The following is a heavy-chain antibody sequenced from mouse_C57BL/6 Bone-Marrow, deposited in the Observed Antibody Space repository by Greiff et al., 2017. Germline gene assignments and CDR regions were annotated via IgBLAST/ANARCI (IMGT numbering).Heavy chain of an antibody. D-gene: IGHD1-1*01. CDR2: IYPRDGST. CDR1: VYTFTDHT. V-gene: IGHV1-78*01. CDR3: ARWSYYYGSSFYYAMDY. Sequence: QVQLQQSDAELVKPGASVKISCKVSVYTFTDHTIHWMKQRPEQGLEWIGYIYPRDGSTKYNEKFKGKATLTADKSSSTAYMQLNSLTSEDSAVYFCARWSYYYGSSFYYAMDYWGQGTSVTVSS. J-gene: IGHJ4*01.